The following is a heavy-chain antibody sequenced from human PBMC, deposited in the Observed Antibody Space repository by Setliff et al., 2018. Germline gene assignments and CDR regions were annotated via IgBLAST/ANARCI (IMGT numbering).Heavy chain of an antibody. D-gene: IGHD4-17*01. CDR3: ARDLIDPDYGDYLSFYYYGMDV. J-gene: IGHJ6*02. V-gene: IGHV1-69*13. CDR1: GGTFSSYA. CDR2: IIPIFGTA. Sequence: ASVKVSCKASGGTFSSYAISRVRQAPGQRLEWMGGIIPIFGTANYAQKFQGRVTITADESTSTAYMELSSLRSEDTAVYYCARDLIDPDYGDYLSFYYYGMDVWGQGTTVTVSS.